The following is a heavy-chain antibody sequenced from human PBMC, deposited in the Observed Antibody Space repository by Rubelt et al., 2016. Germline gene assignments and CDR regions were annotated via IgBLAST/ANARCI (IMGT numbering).Heavy chain of an antibody. CDR3: ARDVVYNWNYGQYNWFDP. CDR1: GFPFSHYW. Sequence: EVQLVESGGGLVQPGGSLRLSCAASGFPFSHYWMSWVRQAPGKGLEWVANIKLDGSEEYYVDSVKGRFTSSRDNTKNSLYLQMSSLRAEDTAVYYCARDVVYNWNYGQYNWFDPWGQGVLVTVSS. V-gene: IGHV3-7*05. CDR2: IKLDGSEE. J-gene: IGHJ5*02. D-gene: IGHD1-7*01.